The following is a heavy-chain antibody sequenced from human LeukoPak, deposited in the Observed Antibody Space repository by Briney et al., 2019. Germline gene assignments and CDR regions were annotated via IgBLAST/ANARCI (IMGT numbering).Heavy chain of an antibody. J-gene: IGHJ4*02. CDR1: GFTFSSFW. CDR3: ARVGYNYGFDY. D-gene: IGHD5-18*01. V-gene: IGHV3-74*01. Sequence: GGSLRLSCAASGFTFSSFWMHGVRQAPGKGLAWVSRINSDGSSINYADSVKGRFTISRDNAKSTLYLQMNSLTAEDSAVYYCARVGYNYGFDYWGQGALVTVSS. CDR2: INSDGSSI.